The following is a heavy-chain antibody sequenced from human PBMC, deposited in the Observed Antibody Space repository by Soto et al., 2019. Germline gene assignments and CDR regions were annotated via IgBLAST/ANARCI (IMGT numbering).Heavy chain of an antibody. CDR1: GASVSSHH. Sequence: QVQLQESGPGVVKPSETLSLTCTVSGASVSSHHWTWIRQPPGKGLEWIGDYSDSASYSPYLKSRVTISADTSNNQSSLNLSSVTAADTAVYYCAAYRRGEGGRGYWGQGTLVTVSS. CDR3: AAYRRGEGGRGY. D-gene: IGHD6-19*01. V-gene: IGHV4-59*08. CDR2: DYSDSA. J-gene: IGHJ4*02.